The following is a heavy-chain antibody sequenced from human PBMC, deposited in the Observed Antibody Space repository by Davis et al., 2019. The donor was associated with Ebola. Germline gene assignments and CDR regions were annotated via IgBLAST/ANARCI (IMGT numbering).Heavy chain of an antibody. V-gene: IGHV3-9*01. CDR1: GFTFSSYW. CDR2: ISWNSGSI. J-gene: IGHJ6*02. CDR3: AKGMEYYYYYGMDV. Sequence: GGSLRLSCAASGFTFSSYWMSWVRQAPGKGLEWVSGISWNSGSIGYADSVKGRFTISRDNAKNSLYLQMNSLRAEDTALYYCAKGMEYYYYYGMDVWGQGTTVTVSS. D-gene: IGHD1-1*01.